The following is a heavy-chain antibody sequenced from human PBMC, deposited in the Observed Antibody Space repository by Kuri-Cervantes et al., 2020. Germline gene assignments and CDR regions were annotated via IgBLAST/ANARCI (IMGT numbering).Heavy chain of an antibody. V-gene: IGHV4-31*03. CDR2: IFYSGST. CDR1: GASISSVDYY. CDR3: ARVSYCSGGSCYHLSYAFDI. D-gene: IGHD2-15*01. Sequence: LRLSCTVSGASISSVDYYWSWIRQHPGKGLEWIGYIFYSGSTYYTPSLQNRLTISLDRPKNQFSLNLRSVTAADTAVYYCARVSYCSGGSCYHLSYAFDIWGQGTMVTVSS. J-gene: IGHJ3*02.